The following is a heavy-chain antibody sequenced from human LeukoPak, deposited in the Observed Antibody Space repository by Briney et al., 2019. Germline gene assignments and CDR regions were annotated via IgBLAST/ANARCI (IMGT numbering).Heavy chain of an antibody. CDR2: FDPEDGET. J-gene: IGHJ4*02. D-gene: IGHD3-9*01. V-gene: IGHV1-24*01. CDR1: GYTLTELS. CDR3: ATVDIPRREARATYYDILTGLEY. Sequence: ASVKVSCKVSGYTLTELSMHWGRQAPGKGLEWMGGFDPEDGETIYAQKFQGRVTMTEDTSTDTAYMELSSLRSEDTAVYYCATVDIPRREARATYYDILTGLEYWGQGTLVTVSS.